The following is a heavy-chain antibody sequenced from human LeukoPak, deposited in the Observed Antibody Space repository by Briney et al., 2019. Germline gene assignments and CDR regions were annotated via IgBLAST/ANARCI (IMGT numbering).Heavy chain of an antibody. CDR3: AREGFSNSPLDY. Sequence: GGSLRLSCAASGFTFSDHYMDWVRQAPGKGLEWVGRTRNKATSYTTEYAASVRGRFTISRDDSKNSLYLQMNSLKIEDTAVYYCAREGFSNSPLDYWGQGTLVTVSS. J-gene: IGHJ4*02. D-gene: IGHD4-11*01. V-gene: IGHV3-72*01. CDR2: TRNKATSYTT. CDR1: GFTFSDHY.